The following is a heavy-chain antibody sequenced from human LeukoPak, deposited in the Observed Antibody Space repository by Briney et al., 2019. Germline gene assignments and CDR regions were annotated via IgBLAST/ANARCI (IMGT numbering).Heavy chain of an antibody. D-gene: IGHD4-17*01. CDR3: ARAAVTTLGAFDI. CDR1: GFTFSDYY. Sequence: GGSLRLSCAASGFTFSDYYMSWIRQAPGKGLEWVSYISSIGATIYYADSVKGRFTISRDNAKNSLYLQMNGLRAEDTAVYYCARAAVTTLGAFDIWGQGTMVTVSS. V-gene: IGHV3-11*04. J-gene: IGHJ3*02. CDR2: ISSIGATI.